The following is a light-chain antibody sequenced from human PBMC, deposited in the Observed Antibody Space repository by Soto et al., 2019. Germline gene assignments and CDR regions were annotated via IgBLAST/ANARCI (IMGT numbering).Light chain of an antibody. CDR3: QQHFNGPIT. V-gene: IGKV3-11*01. CDR1: QSVSRN. J-gene: IGKJ5*01. Sequence: EIVLTQSPGTLALSPGERATLSCRASQSVSRNLAWYQQKPGQTPKLLIFDASTRATGVPARFSGSGSGTDFTLTISSLEPEDFAVYYCQQHFNGPITFGQGTRLEIK. CDR2: DAS.